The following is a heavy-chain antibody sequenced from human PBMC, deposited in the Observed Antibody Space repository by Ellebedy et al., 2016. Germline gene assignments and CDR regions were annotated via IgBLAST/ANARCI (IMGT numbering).Heavy chain of an antibody. CDR3: AKSHYYGSGSSLFDY. CDR1: GFTFSSYA. Sequence: GGSLRLXXAASGFTFSSYAMSWVRQAPGKGLEWVSAISGSGGSTYYADSVKGRFTISRDNSKNTLYLQMNSLRAEDTAVYYCAKSHYYGSGSSLFDYWGQGTLVTVSS. D-gene: IGHD3-10*01. V-gene: IGHV3-23*01. J-gene: IGHJ4*02. CDR2: ISGSGGST.